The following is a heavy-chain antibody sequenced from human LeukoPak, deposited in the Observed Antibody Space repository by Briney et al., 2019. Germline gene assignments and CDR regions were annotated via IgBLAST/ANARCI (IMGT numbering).Heavy chain of an antibody. CDR2: ISGDGGST. CDR3: AKGQYYDILTGYFDY. CDR1: GFTFDDYA. J-gene: IGHJ4*02. Sequence: GGYLRLSCAASGFTFDDYAMHWVRQAQGKGLEWVSLISGDGGSTYYADSVKGRFTISRDNSKNSLYLQMNSLRTEDTALYYCAKGQYYDILTGYFDYWGQGTLVTVSS. D-gene: IGHD3-9*01. V-gene: IGHV3-43*02.